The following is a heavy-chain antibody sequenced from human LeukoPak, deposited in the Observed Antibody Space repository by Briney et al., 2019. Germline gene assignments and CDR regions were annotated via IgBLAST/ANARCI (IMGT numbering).Heavy chain of an antibody. CDR1: GSTFSSYA. D-gene: IGHD5-12*01. Sequence: GGSLRLSCAASGSTFSSYAMSWVRQAPGKGLEWVSAISGSGGSTYYADSVKGRFTISRDNSKNTLYLQMNSLRAEDTAVYYCAKDDIVATIRLFDYWGQGTLVTVFS. CDR3: AKDDIVATIRLFDY. J-gene: IGHJ4*02. V-gene: IGHV3-23*01. CDR2: ISGSGGST.